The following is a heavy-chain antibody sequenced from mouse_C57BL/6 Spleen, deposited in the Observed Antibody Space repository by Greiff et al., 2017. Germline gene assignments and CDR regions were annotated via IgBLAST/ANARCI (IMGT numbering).Heavy chain of an antibody. CDR2: IYPGSGNT. D-gene: IGHD2-4*01. CDR3: ARDWYDYDYYYAMDY. CDR1: GYTFTDYY. V-gene: IGHV1-76*01. J-gene: IGHJ4*01. Sequence: LVESGAELVRPGASVKLSCKASGYTFTDYYINWVKQRPGQGLEWIARIYPGSGNTYYNEKFKGKATLTAEKSSSTAYMQLSSLTSEDSAVYFCARDWYDYDYYYAMDYWGQGTSVTVSS.